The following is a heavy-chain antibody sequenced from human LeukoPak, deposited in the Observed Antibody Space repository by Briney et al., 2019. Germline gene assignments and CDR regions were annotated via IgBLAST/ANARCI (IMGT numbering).Heavy chain of an antibody. CDR2: INQDGSKN. V-gene: IGHV3-7*01. CDR3: ARGVPYSGSYYRRVYYFDY. Sequence: PGGSLRLSCAASGLTFSTYWMSWVRQAPGKGLEWVANINQDGSKNYYADSVKGRVTLSRDNAKNSLYLQMNSLRAEDTAVYYCARGVPYSGSYYRRVYYFDYWGQGTLVTVSS. D-gene: IGHD1-26*01. CDR1: GLTFSTYW. J-gene: IGHJ4*02.